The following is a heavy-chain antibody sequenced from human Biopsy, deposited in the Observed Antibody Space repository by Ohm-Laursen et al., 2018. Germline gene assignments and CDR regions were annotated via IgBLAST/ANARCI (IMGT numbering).Heavy chain of an antibody. J-gene: IGHJ4*02. CDR3: ARNTGWYGDLYYFDY. CDR2: INPSGSTT. Sequence: ASVNVSCKSSGYSFTSYYMHWVRQAPGQGLEWMGMINPSGSTTSYPQIFQGRVTMTRDTSKSTVYMELSSLRSADTAVYFCARNTGWYGDLYYFDYWGQGTLVTVSS. V-gene: IGHV1-46*01. CDR1: GYSFTSYY. D-gene: IGHD6-19*01.